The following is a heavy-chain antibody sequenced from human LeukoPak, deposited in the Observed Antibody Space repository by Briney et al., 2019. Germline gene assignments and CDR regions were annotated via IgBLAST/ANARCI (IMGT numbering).Heavy chain of an antibody. CDR2: ISASGGST. D-gene: IGHD3-10*01. J-gene: IGHJ4*02. Sequence: GGSLRLSCAASGFTFSSSAMSWVRQVPGKGLEWVSGISASGGSTSYADSVRGRFTISRDNSKNTLYLQMNSLRAEDTAVYYCARDRGDGLYYFDYWGQGTLVTVSS. CDR3: ARDRGDGLYYFDY. CDR1: GFTFSSSA. V-gene: IGHV3-23*01.